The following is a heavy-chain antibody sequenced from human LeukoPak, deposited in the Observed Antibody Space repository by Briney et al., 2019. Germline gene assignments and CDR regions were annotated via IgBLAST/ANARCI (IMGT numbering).Heavy chain of an antibody. D-gene: IGHD2-21*01. Sequence: SGGSLRLSCAASGFTFDDYAMHWVRQAPGKGLEWVSGISWDSDTIGYADSVRGRFTISRDNAKNSLYLQMNTLRPEDTAFYYCTKDSSGGGLIGTLYYFDYWGQGILVTVSS. CDR3: TKDSSGGGLIGTLYYFDY. J-gene: IGHJ4*02. CDR2: ISWDSDTI. V-gene: IGHV3-9*01. CDR1: GFTFDDYA.